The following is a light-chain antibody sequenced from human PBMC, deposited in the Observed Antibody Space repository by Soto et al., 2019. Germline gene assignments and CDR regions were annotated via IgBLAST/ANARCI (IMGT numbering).Light chain of an antibody. CDR3: QQSYSTPPTT. Sequence: DIRMTQSPSSLSASVGDRVTITCRASQSISSYLNWYQQKPGKAPKLLIYAASSLQSGVPSRFSGSGSGTDFTLTISSLQPEDFATYYCQQSYSTPPTTFGGGTKVEIK. CDR2: AAS. V-gene: IGKV1-39*01. CDR1: QSISSY. J-gene: IGKJ4*01.